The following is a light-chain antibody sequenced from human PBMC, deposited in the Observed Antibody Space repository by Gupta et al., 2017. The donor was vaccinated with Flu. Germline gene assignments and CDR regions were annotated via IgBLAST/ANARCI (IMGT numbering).Light chain of an antibody. CDR3: NSYTQSRTVV. Sequence: QSALSQPASVSGSPGQSITISCTGSSSDVGGFNYVSWYQQHPGKAPKLIIYEVINRPSGVSDRFSGPKSGNTASLTISGLQAADEAQYYCNSYTQSRTVVFGGGTKLTVL. V-gene: IGLV2-14*01. CDR1: SSDVGGFNY. J-gene: IGLJ2*01. CDR2: EVI.